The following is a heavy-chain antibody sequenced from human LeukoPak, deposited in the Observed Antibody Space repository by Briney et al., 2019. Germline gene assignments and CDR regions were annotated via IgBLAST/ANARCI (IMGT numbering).Heavy chain of an antibody. D-gene: IGHD6-19*01. Sequence: SVKVSCKASGGTFSSYAISWVRQAPGQGLEWMGGIIPIFGTANYAQKFQGRVTITADKSTSTAYMELSSLRSEDTAVYYCARAREYSSGRYSGSYYFDYWGQGTLVTVSS. CDR3: ARAREYSSGRYSGSYYFDY. V-gene: IGHV1-69*06. CDR2: IIPIFGTA. J-gene: IGHJ4*02. CDR1: GGTFSSYA.